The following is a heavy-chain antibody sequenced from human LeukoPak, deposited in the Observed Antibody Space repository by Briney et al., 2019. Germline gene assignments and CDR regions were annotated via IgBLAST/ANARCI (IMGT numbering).Heavy chain of an antibody. CDR2: ISAYNGNT. J-gene: IGHJ3*02. D-gene: IGHD6-13*01. Sequence: ASVKVSCKASGYTFTSYGISWVRQAPGQGLEWMGWISAYNGNTNYAQKLQGRVTMTTDTSTSTAYMELRSLRSDDTAVYYCAREQRADSSSWKIIDAFDIWGQGTMVTVSS. V-gene: IGHV1-18*01. CDR1: GYTFTSYG. CDR3: AREQRADSSSWKIIDAFDI.